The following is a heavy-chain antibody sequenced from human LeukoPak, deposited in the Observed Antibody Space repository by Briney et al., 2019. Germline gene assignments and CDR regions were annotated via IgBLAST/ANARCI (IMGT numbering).Heavy chain of an antibody. CDR1: GFTFSSYA. Sequence: PGGSLRLSCAASGFTFSSYAMSWVRQAPGKGLEWVSAVSGSGGSTYYADSVKGRFTISRDNSKNTLYLQMNSLRAEDTAVYYCAKVYHLAVSAFDCWGQGTLVTVSS. CDR2: VSGSGGST. J-gene: IGHJ4*02. CDR3: AKVYHLAVSAFDC. V-gene: IGHV3-23*01. D-gene: IGHD6-19*01.